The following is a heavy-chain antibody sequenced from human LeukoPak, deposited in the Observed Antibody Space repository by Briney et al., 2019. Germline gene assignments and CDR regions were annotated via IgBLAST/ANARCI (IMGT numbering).Heavy chain of an antibody. D-gene: IGHD3-9*01. V-gene: IGHV4-4*02. CDR3: AKTYYDILTGYFYGMDV. CDR1: GGSISSSNW. J-gene: IGHJ6*04. Sequence: PSGTLSLTCAVSGGSISSSNWGSWVRQPPGKGLEWIGEIYHSGSTNFHPSLKSRVTISVDKSKNQFSLKLSSVTAADTSLYYRAKTYYDILTGYFYGMDVWGKGTTVTVSS. CDR2: IYHSGST.